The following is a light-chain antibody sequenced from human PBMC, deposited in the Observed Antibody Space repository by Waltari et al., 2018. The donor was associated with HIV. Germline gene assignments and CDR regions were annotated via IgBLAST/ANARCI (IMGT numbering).Light chain of an antibody. V-gene: IGKV1-39*01. Sequence: DIQMTQSPSPLSALVGDSVTITCRASQSVTNRVNWYQQRPGQAPKLLIYDASTLHSGVPFRFRGGGSGTAFTLTITGLQPDDFSSYFCQQSYSPPLTFGPGTKV. CDR1: QSVTNR. J-gene: IGKJ3*01. CDR3: QQSYSPPLT. CDR2: DAS.